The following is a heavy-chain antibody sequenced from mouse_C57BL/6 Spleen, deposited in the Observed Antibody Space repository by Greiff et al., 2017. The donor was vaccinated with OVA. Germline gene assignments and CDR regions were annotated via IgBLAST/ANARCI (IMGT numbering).Heavy chain of an antibody. CDR1: GFTFSSYG. V-gene: IGHV5-6*02. CDR2: ISSGGSYT. D-gene: IGHD1-1*01. J-gene: IGHJ1*03. Sequence: DVKLVESGGDLVKPGGSLKLSCAASGFTFSSYGMSWVRQTPDKRLEWVATISSGGSYTYYPDSVKGRFTISRDNAKNTLYLQRSSLKSEDTAMYYCARQGITTVVAPPSFDVWGTGTTVTVSS. CDR3: ARQGITTVVAPPSFDV.